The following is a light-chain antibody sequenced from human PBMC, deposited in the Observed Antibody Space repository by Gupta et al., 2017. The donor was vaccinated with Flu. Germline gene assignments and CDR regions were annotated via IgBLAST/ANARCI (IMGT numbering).Light chain of an antibody. J-gene: IGKJ4*01. CDR2: GAS. Sequence: EIVMTQSPATLSVSPGERATLSCRASQSINNKLAWYQQKPGQAPRLLIYGASTRATGIPGRFSGSGSGTEFSLTISSLQSEDFAVYYCQQYNDWPRTFGGGTKVEIK. CDR3: QQYNDWPRT. V-gene: IGKV3-15*01. CDR1: QSINNK.